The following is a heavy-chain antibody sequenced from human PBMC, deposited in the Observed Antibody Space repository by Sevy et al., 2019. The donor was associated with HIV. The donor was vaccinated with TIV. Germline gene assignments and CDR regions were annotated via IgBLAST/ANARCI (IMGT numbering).Heavy chain of an antibody. Sequence: ASVKVSCKASGYTFTGYYMHWVRQAPGQGLEWMGRINPNSGGTNYAQKFQGRVTMTRETSIRTAYMELSRLRSDDTAVYYCARDGDSSALGWFDPWGQGTLVTVSS. CDR3: ARDGDSSALGWFDP. V-gene: IGHV1-2*06. D-gene: IGHD3-22*01. CDR2: INPNSGGT. J-gene: IGHJ5*02. CDR1: GYTFTGYY.